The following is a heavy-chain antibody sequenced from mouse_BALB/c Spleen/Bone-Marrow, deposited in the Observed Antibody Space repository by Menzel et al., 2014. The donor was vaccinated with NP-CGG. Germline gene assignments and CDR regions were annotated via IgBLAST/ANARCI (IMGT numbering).Heavy chain of an antibody. Sequence: VQLQQSGPELVKPGASVKVSCKASGYAFTSYNIYWVKQSHGKSLEWIGYIDPYNGDTNYNQKFKVKATLTVDKSSSTAYIHLNSLTSEDSAVYYCASFGNYEAWFAYWGQGTLVTVSA. V-gene: IGHV1S135*01. J-gene: IGHJ3*01. CDR3: ASFGNYEAWFAY. CDR1: GYAFTSYN. D-gene: IGHD2-1*01. CDR2: IDPYNGDT.